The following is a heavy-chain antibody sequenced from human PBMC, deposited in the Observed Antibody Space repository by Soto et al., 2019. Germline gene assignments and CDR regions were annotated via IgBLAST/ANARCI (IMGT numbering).Heavy chain of an antibody. V-gene: IGHV1-18*01. Sequence: ASVKVSCKASGYTFTSYGISWVRQAPGQGLEWMGWISAYNGNTNYAQKLQGRVTMTTDTSTSTAYMELRSLRSDDTAVYYCARDLHRTLSSSWYLDYRGQGTPVTVSS. J-gene: IGHJ4*02. CDR2: ISAYNGNT. CDR3: ARDLHRTLSSSWYLDY. D-gene: IGHD6-13*01. CDR1: GYTFTSYG.